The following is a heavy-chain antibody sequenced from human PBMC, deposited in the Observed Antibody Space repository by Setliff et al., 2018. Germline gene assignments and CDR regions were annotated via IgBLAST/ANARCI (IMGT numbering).Heavy chain of an antibody. CDR3: ARSPPTVVVTAIQAIFDY. D-gene: IGHD2-21*02. V-gene: IGHV1-18*01. CDR2: ISAYNGNA. J-gene: IGHJ4*02. Sequence: ASVKVSCKASGYTFTSYGISWVRQAPGQGLEWMGWISAYNGNANYAQKLQGRLTMTTDTSTSKAYMELRSLRSDDTAVYYCARSPPTVVVTAIQAIFDYWGQGTLVTVSS. CDR1: GYTFTSYG.